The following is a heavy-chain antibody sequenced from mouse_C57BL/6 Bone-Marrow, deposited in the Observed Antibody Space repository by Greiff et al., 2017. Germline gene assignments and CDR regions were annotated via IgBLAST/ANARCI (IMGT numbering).Heavy chain of an antibody. CDR1: GYTFTDYA. Sequence: QVQLQQSGPELVRPGVSVKISCKGSGYTFTDYAMHWVQQSHAKSLEWIGVISTYYGDASYNQKFKDKATMTVDKSSSTAYMALARLTSEDAAVYYCASPYYGSSYGYWYFDVGGTGTTVTVSS. J-gene: IGHJ1*03. D-gene: IGHD1-1*01. CDR2: ISTYYGDA. V-gene: IGHV1-67*01. CDR3: ASPYYGSSYGYWYFDV.